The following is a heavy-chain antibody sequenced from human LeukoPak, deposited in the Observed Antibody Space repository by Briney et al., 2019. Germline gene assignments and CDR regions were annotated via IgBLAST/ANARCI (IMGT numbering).Heavy chain of an antibody. D-gene: IGHD3-10*01. V-gene: IGHV3-7*01. CDR3: AGELLSYYYGSGSHDY. CDR2: IKQDGSEK. J-gene: IGHJ4*02. Sequence: GGSLRLSCAASGFTFSSYWMSWVRQAPGKGLEWVANIKQDGSEKYYVDSVKGRFTISRDNAKNSLYLQMNSLRAEDTAVYYCAGELLSYYYGSGSHDYWGQGTLVTVSP. CDR1: GFTFSSYW.